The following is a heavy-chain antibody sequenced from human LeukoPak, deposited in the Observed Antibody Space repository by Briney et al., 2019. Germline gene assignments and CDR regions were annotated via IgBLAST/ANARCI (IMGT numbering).Heavy chain of an antibody. D-gene: IGHD3-10*01. CDR3: ARDRGTYYYGSGSYYNGSANNWFDP. CDR2: TYYRSKWYN. Sequence: QTLSLTCAISGDSVSSNSAAWNWIRQSPSRGLEWLGRTYYRSKWYNDYAVSVKSRITINPDTSKNQFSLQLNSVTPEDTAVYYCARDRGTYYYGSGSYYNGSANNWFDPWGQGTLVTVSS. CDR1: GDSVSSNSAA. J-gene: IGHJ5*02. V-gene: IGHV6-1*01.